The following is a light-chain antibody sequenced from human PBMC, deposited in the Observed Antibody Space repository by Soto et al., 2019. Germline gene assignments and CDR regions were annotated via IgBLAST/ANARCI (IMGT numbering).Light chain of an antibody. CDR2: GNT. CDR3: QSHDSSLNSWV. V-gene: IGLV1-40*01. Sequence: QSVLTQPPSKSGAPGQRVTISCTGSSSNIGAGYDVHWYQHLPGTAPKLLIYGNTNRPSGVPERFSGSKSGTSASLAITGLQAEDEADYYCQSHDSSLNSWVFGGGTKLTVL. CDR1: SSNIGAGYD. J-gene: IGLJ3*02.